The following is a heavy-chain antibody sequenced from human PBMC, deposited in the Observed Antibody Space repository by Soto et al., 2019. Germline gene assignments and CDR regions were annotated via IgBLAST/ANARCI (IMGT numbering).Heavy chain of an antibody. Sequence: SETLSLTCTVSGGSISSSSYYWGWIRQPPGKGLEWIGSIYYSGSTYYNPSLKSRVTISVDTSKNQFSLKLSSVTAADTAVYYCASLYSGYDRYYYYMDVWGKGTTVTVSS. CDR3: ASLYSGYDRYYYYMDV. J-gene: IGHJ6*03. CDR2: IYYSGST. CDR1: GGSISSSSYY. D-gene: IGHD5-12*01. V-gene: IGHV4-39*01.